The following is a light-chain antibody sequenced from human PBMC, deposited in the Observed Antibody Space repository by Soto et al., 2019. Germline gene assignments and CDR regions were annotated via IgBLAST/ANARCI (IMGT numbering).Light chain of an antibody. CDR2: DAS. CDR1: QSVSSY. V-gene: IGKV3-11*01. Sequence: EIVLTQSLATLSLSPGERATLSFRASQSVSSYLAWYQQKPGQAPRLLIYDASNRATGIPARFSGSGSGTDFTLTISSLEPEDFAVYYCQQRSNWPRTFGQGTKVDI. J-gene: IGKJ1*01. CDR3: QQRSNWPRT.